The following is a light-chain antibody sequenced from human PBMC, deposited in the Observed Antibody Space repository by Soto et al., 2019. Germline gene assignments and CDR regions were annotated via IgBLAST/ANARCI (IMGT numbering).Light chain of an antibody. Sequence: QSALTQPPSASGSPGQSVTISCTGTSSDVGGYNYVSWYQQHPGKAPKLMIYEVSKRPSGVPDRFSGSKSGNTASLTVSGLQAEDEADYDCSSYAGSNNPVVFGGGTKVNVL. J-gene: IGLJ2*01. V-gene: IGLV2-8*01. CDR1: SSDVGGYNY. CDR2: EVS. CDR3: SSYAGSNNPVV.